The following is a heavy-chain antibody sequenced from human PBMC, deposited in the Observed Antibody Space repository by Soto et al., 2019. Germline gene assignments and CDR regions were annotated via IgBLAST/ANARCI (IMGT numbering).Heavy chain of an antibody. CDR3: ARGLRLGELSLYQIDY. Sequence: PGGSLRLSCAASGFTFSSYSMNWVRQAPGKGLEWVSYISSSSSTIYYADSVKGRFTISRDNAKNSLYLQMNSLRDEDTAVYYCARGLRLGELSLYQIDYWGQGTLVTVSS. CDR2: ISSSSSTI. CDR1: GFTFSSYS. V-gene: IGHV3-48*02. J-gene: IGHJ4*02. D-gene: IGHD3-16*02.